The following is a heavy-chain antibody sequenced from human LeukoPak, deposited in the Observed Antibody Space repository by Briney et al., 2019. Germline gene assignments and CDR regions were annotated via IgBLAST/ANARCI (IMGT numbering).Heavy chain of an antibody. D-gene: IGHD6-19*01. Sequence: GGSLRLSCAASGFTFSSYAMSWVRQAPGKGLEWVSAISGSGGSTYYADSVKGRFTISRDNSKNTLYLQMNSLRDEDTAVYYCAKEGSGWYLPGWFDPWGQGTLVTVSS. CDR2: ISGSGGST. J-gene: IGHJ5*02. V-gene: IGHV3-23*01. CDR1: GFTFSSYA. CDR3: AKEGSGWYLPGWFDP.